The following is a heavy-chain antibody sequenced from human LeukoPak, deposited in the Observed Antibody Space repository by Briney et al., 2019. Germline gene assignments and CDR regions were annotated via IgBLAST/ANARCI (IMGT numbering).Heavy chain of an antibody. V-gene: IGHV1-69*13. D-gene: IGHD3-16*01. CDR1: GGTFSSYA. CDR3: ARVQSAGLPRVWDYYYYGMDV. CDR2: IIPIFGTA. Sequence: SVKVSCKASGGTFSSYAISWVRQAPGQGLEWMGGIIPIFGTANYAQKFQGRVTITADESTSTAYMELSSLRSEDTAVYYCARVQSAGLPRVWDYYYYGMDVWGQGTTVTVSS. J-gene: IGHJ6*02.